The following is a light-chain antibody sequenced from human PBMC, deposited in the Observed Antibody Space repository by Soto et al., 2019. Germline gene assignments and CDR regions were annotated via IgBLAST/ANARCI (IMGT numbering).Light chain of an antibody. CDR2: WTS. J-gene: IGKJ1*01. CDR1: QSVLYSSNTKNY. Sequence: DIVMTQPPDSLAVSLGERATINCKSSQSVLYSSNTKNYLAWYQQQPGQPPKLLIYWTSIRESVVPDRFSGSGSGTDFTLTISSLQAEYVAVYYWQQYIRPWTFGQGTKVEIK. CDR3: QQYIRPWT. V-gene: IGKV4-1*01.